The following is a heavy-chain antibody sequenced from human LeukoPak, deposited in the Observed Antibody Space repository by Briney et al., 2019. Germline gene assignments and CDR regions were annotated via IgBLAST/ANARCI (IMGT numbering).Heavy chain of an antibody. V-gene: IGHV1-18*01. J-gene: IGHJ4*02. CDR1: GYMFTTYG. CDR2: VTTYNDNT. Sequence: EASVKVSCKASGYMFTTYGISWVRQAPGQGLEWMGWVTTYNDNTNFAQKFQGRVTMTTDTSTSTAYMELRSLRSDDTAVYYCARDLPVVGAPGFDYWGQGTLVTVSS. D-gene: IGHD1-26*01. CDR3: ARDLPVVGAPGFDY.